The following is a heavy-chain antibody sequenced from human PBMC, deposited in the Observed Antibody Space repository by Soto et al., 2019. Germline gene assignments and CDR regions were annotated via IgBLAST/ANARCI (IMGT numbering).Heavy chain of an antibody. CDR1: GCTFTSYD. Sequence: SVKVSCKASGCTFTSYDMNWVRQATGQGLEWMGWIEPSTGRTGYAQKFPGRVTMTRDTXRNTADRELTTLTSDDTAFYYCARGVSAGVDYWGQGTLVTVCS. J-gene: IGHJ4*02. CDR2: IEPSTGRT. CDR3: ARGVSAGVDY. V-gene: IGHV1-8*01. D-gene: IGHD1-26*01.